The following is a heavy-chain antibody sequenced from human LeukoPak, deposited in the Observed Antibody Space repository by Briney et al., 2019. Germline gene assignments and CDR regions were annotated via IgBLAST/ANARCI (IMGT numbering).Heavy chain of an antibody. CDR1: GGSFSGYY. D-gene: IGHD6-13*01. J-gene: IGHJ3*02. V-gene: IGHV4-34*01. CDR2: INHSGST. Sequence: SETLSPTCAVYGGSFSGYYWSWIRQPPGKGLEWIGEINHSGSTNYNPSLKSRVTISVYTSKNQFSLKLSSVTAADTAVYYCARHSGSSSWYEVDAFDIWGQGTMVTVSS. CDR3: ARHSGSSSWYEVDAFDI.